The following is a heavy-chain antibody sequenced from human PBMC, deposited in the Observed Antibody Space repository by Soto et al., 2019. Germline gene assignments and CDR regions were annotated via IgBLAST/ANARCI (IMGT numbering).Heavy chain of an antibody. CDR1: AFTFSSYA. D-gene: IGHD2-21*02. J-gene: IGHJ3*02. CDR2: ISSNGGST. CDR3: ARNYGGNSYAFDI. Sequence: EVQLVESGGGLVQPGGSLRLSCAASAFTFSSYAMHWVRQAQGKGLEYVSAISSNGGSTYYGNSVKGRFTISRDNSKNTLYLQMGSLRAEDMAVYFCARNYGGNSYAFDIWGQGTMVTVSS. V-gene: IGHV3-64*01.